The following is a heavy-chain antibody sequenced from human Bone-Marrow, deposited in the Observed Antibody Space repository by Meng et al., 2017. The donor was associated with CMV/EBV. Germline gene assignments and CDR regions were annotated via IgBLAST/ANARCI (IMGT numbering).Heavy chain of an antibody. CDR3: AREHADYDFWSGSYYYYGMDV. CDR1: GFTFSDYY. V-gene: IGHV3-11*01. Sequence: GGSLRLSCAASGFTFSDYYMSWIRQAPGKGLEWVSYISSSGSTIYYADSVKGRLTISRDNAKNSLYLQMNSLRAEDTAVYYCAREHADYDFWSGSYYYYGMDVWGQGTTVTVSS. J-gene: IGHJ6*02. D-gene: IGHD3-3*01. CDR2: ISSSGSTI.